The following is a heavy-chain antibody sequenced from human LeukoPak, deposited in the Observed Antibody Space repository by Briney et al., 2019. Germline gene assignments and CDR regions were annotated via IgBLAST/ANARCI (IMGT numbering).Heavy chain of an antibody. CDR1: GFTFSSYS. CDR3: AKGYCSGGSCGYFDY. D-gene: IGHD2-15*01. V-gene: IGHV3-48*01. J-gene: IGHJ4*02. Sequence: GGSLRLSCAASGFTFSSYSMNWVRQAPGKGLEWVSYISSSSTIYYADSVKGRFTISRDNAKNSLYLQMNSLRAEDTAVYYCAKGYCSGGSCGYFDYWGQGTLITVSS. CDR2: ISSSSTI.